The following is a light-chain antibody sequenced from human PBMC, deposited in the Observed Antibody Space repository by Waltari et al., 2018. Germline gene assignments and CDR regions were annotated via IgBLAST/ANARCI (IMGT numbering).Light chain of an antibody. V-gene: IGLV2-11*01. CDR1: SRDVGDYDY. J-gene: IGLJ3*02. CDR3: CSFAGFYTWV. Sequence: QSALTQPRSVSGSPGQSVTISCTGTSRDVGDYDYVSWYQHHPGEAPKLIIFDVTQRPSGVPGRFSGSKSGNTASLTISGLQPDDEADYYCCSFAGFYTWVFGGGTKLTVL. CDR2: DVT.